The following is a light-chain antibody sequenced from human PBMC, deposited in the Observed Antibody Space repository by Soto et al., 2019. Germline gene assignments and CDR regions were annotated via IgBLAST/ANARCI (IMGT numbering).Light chain of an antibody. J-gene: IGKJ5*01. V-gene: IGKV3-15*01. CDR2: GAS. CDR1: QSISSK. CDR3: QQYNIWSSIT. Sequence: EIVMTQSPATLSVSPGERATLSCRASQSISSKVGWYQQKPGQAPRLLIYGASTRATGVPPTFSGSGAGTEFTLTISSLQSEDFAVYYCQQYNIWSSITFGQGKRLEIK.